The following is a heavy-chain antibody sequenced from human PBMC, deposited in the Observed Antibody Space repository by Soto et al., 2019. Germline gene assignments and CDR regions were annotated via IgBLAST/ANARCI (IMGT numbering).Heavy chain of an antibody. CDR1: GFTFSDYW. CDR2: IKQDGNEK. Sequence: PGGSLRLSCAVSGFTFSDYWMSWVRQAPGKGLEWVANIKQDGNEKYYVDSVKGRFTISRDNSKNTLYLQMNSLRAEDTVVYYCAKDGFYGDYFDYWGQGTLVTVSS. D-gene: IGHD4-17*01. V-gene: IGHV3-7*03. J-gene: IGHJ4*02. CDR3: AKDGFYGDYFDY.